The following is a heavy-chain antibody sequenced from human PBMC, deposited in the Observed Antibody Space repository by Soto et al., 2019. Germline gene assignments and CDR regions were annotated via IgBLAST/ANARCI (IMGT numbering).Heavy chain of an antibody. CDR3: ARYGLPESYYYMDV. CDR1: GGSISSSSYY. Sequence: PSETLSLTCTVSGGSISSSSYYWGWIRQPPGKGLEWIGSIYYSGSTYYNPSLKSRVTISVDTSKNQFSLKLSSVTAADTAVYYCARYGLPESYYYMDVWGKRTTVTVSS. D-gene: IGHD4-17*01. CDR2: IYYSGST. V-gene: IGHV4-39*01. J-gene: IGHJ6*03.